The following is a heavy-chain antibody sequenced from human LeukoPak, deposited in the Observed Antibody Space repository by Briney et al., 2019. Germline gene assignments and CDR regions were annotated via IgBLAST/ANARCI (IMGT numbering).Heavy chain of an antibody. CDR1: GFTFDDYA. J-gene: IGHJ4*02. CDR2: ISWNSGSI. CDR3: VPSHTMTLVDY. D-gene: IGHD3-22*01. Sequence: GGSLRLSCAASGFTFDDYAMHWVRQAPGKGLEWVSGISWNSGSIGYADSVKGRFTISRDNAKNSLYLQMNSLRAEDTALYYCVPSHTMTLVDYWGQGTLVTVSS. V-gene: IGHV3-9*01.